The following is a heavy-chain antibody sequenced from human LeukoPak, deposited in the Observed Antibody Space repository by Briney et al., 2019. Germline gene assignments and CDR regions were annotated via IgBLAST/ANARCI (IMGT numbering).Heavy chain of an antibody. CDR3: ARDPTTVTTYQSDFDP. D-gene: IGHD4-17*01. V-gene: IGHV1-18*01. CDR2: TSGDNTKA. CDR1: GFELTDYG. Sequence: ASVKVSCKASGFELTDYGISWVRQAPGQGLEWVGWTSGDNTKANNAQKFQGRVFFTTDTSASTAYMDLKSLSSDDSAVYYCARDPTTVTTYQSDFDPWGQGTLVTVSP. J-gene: IGHJ5*02.